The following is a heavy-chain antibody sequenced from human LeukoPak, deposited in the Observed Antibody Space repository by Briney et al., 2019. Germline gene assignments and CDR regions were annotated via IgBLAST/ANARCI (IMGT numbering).Heavy chain of an antibody. Sequence: SETLSLTCAVYGRSFSGYYWSWIRQPPGKGLEWIGEINHSGSTNYHPSLKSRVTISVDTSKNQFSLKLSSVTAADTAVFYCARAHYVTIWFDPWGQGTLVSVSS. J-gene: IGHJ5*02. D-gene: IGHD4-17*01. CDR1: GRSFSGYY. CDR2: INHSGST. CDR3: ARAHYVTIWFDP. V-gene: IGHV4-34*01.